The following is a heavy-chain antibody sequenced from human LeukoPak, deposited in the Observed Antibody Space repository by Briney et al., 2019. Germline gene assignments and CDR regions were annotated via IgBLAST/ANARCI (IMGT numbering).Heavy chain of an antibody. J-gene: IGHJ4*02. V-gene: IGHV3-66*01. D-gene: IGHD1-14*01. CDR2: IYVDGTT. Sequence: PGGSLRLSCAASGLTVRSNYISWVRQAPGKGLKWVSVIYVDGTTYYADSVKGRFTISRDNSKNTLYLQMNSLRADDTAVYFCARDVSNRHLDCWGQGTLVTVSS. CDR1: GLTVRSNY. CDR3: ARDVSNRHLDC.